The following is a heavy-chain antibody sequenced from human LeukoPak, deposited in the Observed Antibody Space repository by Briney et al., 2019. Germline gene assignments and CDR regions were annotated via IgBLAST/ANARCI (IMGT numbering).Heavy chain of an antibody. Sequence: PGGSLRPSCAGSGFTFSDSWMNWVRRAPGKGLEWVATMNQNGDQTNYADSVRGRFTISRDNAKNSLYLQMNSLRAEDTAVYYCARDVRYWGQGTLVTVSS. V-gene: IGHV3-7*04. CDR1: GFTFSDSW. CDR2: MNQNGDQT. J-gene: IGHJ4*02. CDR3: ARDVRY.